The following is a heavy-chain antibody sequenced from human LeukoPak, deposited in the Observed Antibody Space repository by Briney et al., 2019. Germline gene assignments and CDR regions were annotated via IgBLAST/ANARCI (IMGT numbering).Heavy chain of an antibody. V-gene: IGHV4-59*01. Sequence: PGGSLRLSCAASGLTFSSYAMSWVRQAPGKGLEWIGYIYYTGSTNYNPSLKSRVTISVDTSKNQFSLKLTSVTAADTAVYYCARVGITIFGVGPEYFQHWGQGTLVTVSS. CDR1: GLTFSSYA. D-gene: IGHD3-3*01. CDR2: IYYTGST. CDR3: ARVGITIFGVGPEYFQH. J-gene: IGHJ1*01.